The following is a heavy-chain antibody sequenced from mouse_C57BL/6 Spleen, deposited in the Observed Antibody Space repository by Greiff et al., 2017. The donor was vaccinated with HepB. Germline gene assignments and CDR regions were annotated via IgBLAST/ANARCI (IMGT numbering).Heavy chain of an antibody. CDR2: ISSGSSTI. J-gene: IGHJ1*03. CDR3: AVTTRYFDV. Sequence: EVMLVESGGGLVKPGGSLKLSCAASGFTFSDYGMHWVRQAPEEGLEWVAYISSGSSTIYYADKVKGRFTISRDNAKHTLFLQLTSLRSEDSAMYYCAVTTRYFDVWGTGTTVTVSS. CDR1: GFTFSDYG. V-gene: IGHV5-17*01. D-gene: IGHD2-12*01.